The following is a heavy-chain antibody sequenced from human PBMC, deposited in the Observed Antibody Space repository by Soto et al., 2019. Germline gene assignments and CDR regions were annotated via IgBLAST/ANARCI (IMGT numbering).Heavy chain of an antibody. CDR2: ISYDGSNK. J-gene: IGHJ4*02. CDR3: AKDRLGYSSGRAPFDY. V-gene: IGHV3-30*18. Sequence: GGSLRLSCAASGFTFSSYGMHWFRQAPGKGLEWVAVISYDGSNKYYADSVKGRFTISRDNSKNTLYLQMNSLRAEDTAVYYCAKDRLGYSSGRAPFDYWGQGTLVTVSS. D-gene: IGHD6-25*01. CDR1: GFTFSSYG.